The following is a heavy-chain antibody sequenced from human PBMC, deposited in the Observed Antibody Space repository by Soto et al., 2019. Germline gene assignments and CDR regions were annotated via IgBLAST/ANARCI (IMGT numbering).Heavy chain of an antibody. Sequence: QGQLEQSEGEVKQPGASVKVSCKALGYNFKSYGGCWVRQVPGQGLEWKGWISPNSGDTTYAQNLQGRVNISTDTDTTTVFSELRSVKSDETAVYYCARDMGTPSGSKNFFDFWGEGALVNDSS. J-gene: IGHJ4*02. D-gene: IGHD6-25*01. CDR2: ISPNSGDT. V-gene: IGHV1-18*01. CDR3: ARDMGTPSGSKNFFDF. CDR1: GYNFKSYG.